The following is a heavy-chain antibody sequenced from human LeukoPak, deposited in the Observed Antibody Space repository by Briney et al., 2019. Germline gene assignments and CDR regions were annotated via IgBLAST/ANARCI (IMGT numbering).Heavy chain of an antibody. D-gene: IGHD1-26*01. CDR2: IYYTGST. CDR3: ARRGGSGRAFDY. CDR1: GAFISGGTYY. J-gene: IGHJ4*02. Sequence: SETLSLTCSVSGAFISGGTYYWGWIRQPPGKGLEWIGSIYYTGSTYDNPSLKSRVTISVDTSKNQFSLKLSSVTAAGTAVYYCARRGGSGRAFDYWGQGTLVTVSS. V-gene: IGHV4-39*01.